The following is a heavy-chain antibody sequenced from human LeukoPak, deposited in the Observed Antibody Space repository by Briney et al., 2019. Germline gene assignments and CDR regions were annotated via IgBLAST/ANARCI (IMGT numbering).Heavy chain of an antibody. V-gene: IGHV1-2*02. D-gene: IGHD3-22*01. CDR1: GHTFTAYY. J-gene: IGHJ4*02. CDR3: ATYYSDTSARD. CDR2: INPNSGGT. Sequence: ASVKVSCKASGHTFTAYYMFWVRQAPGQGLEWMGWINPNSGGTNFAPNFQGRVTMTRDTSISTAYTELSGLTSDDTAVYFCATYYSDTSARDWGQGTLVTVSS.